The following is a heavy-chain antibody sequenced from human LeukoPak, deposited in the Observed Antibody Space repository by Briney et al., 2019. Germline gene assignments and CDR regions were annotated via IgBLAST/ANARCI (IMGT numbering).Heavy chain of an antibody. CDR3: ARVQGHPPNGLDV. CDR2: INSDGSST. J-gene: IGHJ3*01. V-gene: IGHV3-74*01. Sequence: GGSLRLSCAASGFTFSSYWMHWVRQAPGKGLVWVSRINSDGSSTSHADSVKGRFTISRDNAKNTLYLQMNSLRAEDTAVYYCARVQGHPPNGLDVWGQGTMVTVSS. D-gene: IGHD2-8*01. CDR1: GFTFSSYW.